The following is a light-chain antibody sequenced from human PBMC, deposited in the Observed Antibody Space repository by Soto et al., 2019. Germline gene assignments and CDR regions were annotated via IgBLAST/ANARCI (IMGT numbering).Light chain of an antibody. CDR2: DVS. J-gene: IGLJ1*01. Sequence: QSALTQPASVSGSPGQSIAISCTGTSSDVDGYNYVSWYQHHPGKAPKLMIYDVSSRPSGVSNRFSGSKSGNTASLTISGLQAEDEADYYCISYTTISTYVFGTGNKLTVL. CDR3: ISYTTISTYV. V-gene: IGLV2-14*03. CDR1: SSDVDGYNY.